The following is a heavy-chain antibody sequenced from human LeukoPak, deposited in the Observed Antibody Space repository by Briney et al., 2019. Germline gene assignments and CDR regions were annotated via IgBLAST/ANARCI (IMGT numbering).Heavy chain of an antibody. CDR3: TTGCSSTSCYGVRYYFDY. CDR1: GYTFSNAW. J-gene: IGHJ4*02. CDR2: IKSKTDGGTT. Sequence: GGSLRLSCAASGYTFSNAWMSWVRQAPGKGLEWVGRIKSKTDGGTTDYAAPVKGRFTISRDDSKNTLYLQMNSLKTEDTAVYYCTTGCSSTSCYGVRYYFDYWGQGTLVTVSS. D-gene: IGHD2-2*01. V-gene: IGHV3-15*01.